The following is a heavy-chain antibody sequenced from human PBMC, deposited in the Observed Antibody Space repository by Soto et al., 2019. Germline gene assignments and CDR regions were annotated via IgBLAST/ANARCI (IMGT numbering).Heavy chain of an antibody. V-gene: IGHV3-30-3*01. Sequence: GGSLRLSCAASGFTFSYYTIHWVRQAPGKGLEWVAVVSSDGTNKSYADSVKGRFTISRDNSKNTLYLQMNSLRAEDTAVYYCAKDQNFSVVSCYSSVLGYYYYYGMDVWGQGTTVTVSS. J-gene: IGHJ6*02. CDR3: AKDQNFSVVSCYSSVLGYYYYYGMDV. CDR1: GFTFSYYT. D-gene: IGHD2-15*01. CDR2: VSSDGTNK.